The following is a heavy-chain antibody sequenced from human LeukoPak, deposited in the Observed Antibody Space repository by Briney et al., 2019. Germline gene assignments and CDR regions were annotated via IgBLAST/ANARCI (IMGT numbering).Heavy chain of an antibody. Sequence: GGSQRLSCAASGFTFSSYSMNWVRQAPGKGLEWVSGISGSGGSTFYADSVKGRFTISRDNSENTVYLQMNSLRADDTAVYYCAKTTAGYSSGRYPGWPVDYWGQGTLVTVSS. D-gene: IGHD6-19*01. J-gene: IGHJ4*02. CDR2: ISGSGGST. V-gene: IGHV3-23*01. CDR3: AKTTAGYSSGRYPGWPVDY. CDR1: GFTFSSYS.